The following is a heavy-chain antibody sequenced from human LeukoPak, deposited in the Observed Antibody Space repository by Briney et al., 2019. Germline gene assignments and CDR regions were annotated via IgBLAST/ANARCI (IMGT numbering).Heavy chain of an antibody. CDR2: VSGNGDTK. Sequence: GGSLRLSCAASGFTFSSYWMSWVRQAPGKGLEWLSAVSGNGDTKDYVDSVKGRFTISRDNSRNTVHLQIDNLRTEDTAVYYCARESTSTAPGWVYWGHGTPVTVSS. J-gene: IGHJ4*01. CDR3: ARESTSTAPGWVY. D-gene: IGHD2-21*02. V-gene: IGHV3-23*01. CDR1: GFTFSSYW.